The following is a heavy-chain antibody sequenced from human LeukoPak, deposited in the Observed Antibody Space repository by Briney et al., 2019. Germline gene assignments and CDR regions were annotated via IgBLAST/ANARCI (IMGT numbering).Heavy chain of an antibody. Sequence: SETLSLTCAVFGGSFSGYYWTWVRQAPGKGLEWIGEINESRTTNYNASLNSRVTISVDTSKNQFSLKLTSLTAADTAVFYCARALMTLVRGVPRTTWFHPWGQGALVTVSS. J-gene: IGHJ5*02. CDR2: INESRTT. CDR1: GGSFSGYY. CDR3: ARALMTLVRGVPRTTWFHP. V-gene: IGHV4-34*01. D-gene: IGHD3-10*01.